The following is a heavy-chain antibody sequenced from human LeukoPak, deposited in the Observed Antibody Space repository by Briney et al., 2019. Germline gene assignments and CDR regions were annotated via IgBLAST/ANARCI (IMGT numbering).Heavy chain of an antibody. CDR1: GFTFSSYG. V-gene: IGHV3-30*02. Sequence: SGGSLRLSCAASGFTFSSYGMHWVRQAPGKGLEWVAFIRYDGSNKYYADSVKGRFTISRDNSKNTLYLQMNSLRAEDTAVFYCAKDRNGQLVRPAPAYMDVWGQGTLVTVSS. J-gene: IGHJ4*02. CDR2: IRYDGSNK. D-gene: IGHD6-13*01. CDR3: AKDRNGQLVRPAPAYMDV.